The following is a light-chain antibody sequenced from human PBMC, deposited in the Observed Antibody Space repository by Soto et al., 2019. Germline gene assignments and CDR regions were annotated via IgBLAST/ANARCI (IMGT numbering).Light chain of an antibody. CDR1: QSISNH. CDR2: DAS. J-gene: IGKJ5*01. CDR3: QHIHSIPIT. V-gene: IGKV1-39*01. Sequence: DIQMTQSPSSLSASVEDSVIITCRTRQSISNHLNWYQQKPGKAPNLLIYDASNLQSGVPSRFSGSGSGTHFTLTISSLQPEDFATYYCQHIHSIPITFGQGTRLEIK.